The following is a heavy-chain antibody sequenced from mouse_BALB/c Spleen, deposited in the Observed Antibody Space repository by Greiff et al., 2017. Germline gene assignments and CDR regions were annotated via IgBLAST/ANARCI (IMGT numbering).Heavy chain of an antibody. D-gene: IGHD1-1*01. V-gene: IGHV1S127*01. J-gene: IGHJ3*01. Sequence: QVQLQQSGPQLVRPGASVKISCKASGYSFTSYWMHWVKQRPGQGLEWIGMIDPSDSETRLNQKFKDKATLTVDKSSSTAYMQLSSPTSEDSAVYYCARSDYYGSSHWFAYWGQGTLVTVSA. CDR2: IDPSDSET. CDR1: GYSFTSYW. CDR3: ARSDYYGSSHWFAY.